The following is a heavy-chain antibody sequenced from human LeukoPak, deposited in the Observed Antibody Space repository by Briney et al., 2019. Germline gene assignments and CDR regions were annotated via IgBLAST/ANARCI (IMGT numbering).Heavy chain of an antibody. V-gene: IGHV3-23*01. CDR3: AKDLGATPNSPPDY. J-gene: IGHJ4*02. CDR2: ISGSGGST. CDR1: GFTLSSYA. D-gene: IGHD1-26*01. Sequence: QPGGSLRLSCAASGFTLSSYAMSWVRQAPGKGLEWVSAISGSGGSTYYADSVKGRFTISRDNSKNTLYLQMNSLRAEDTAVYYCAKDLGATPNSPPDYWGQGTLVTVSS.